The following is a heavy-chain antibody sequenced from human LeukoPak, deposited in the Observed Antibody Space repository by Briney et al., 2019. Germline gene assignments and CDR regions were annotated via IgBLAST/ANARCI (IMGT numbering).Heavy chain of an antibody. J-gene: IGHJ3*02. V-gene: IGHV1-2*02. CDR2: INPNSGGT. CDR3: SGGSSPHAFGI. Sequence: ASVEVSCKASGYTFTVYYMHWVRQAPGQGLEWMGWINPNSGGTNSAQKFQGRVTMTRDTSISTAYMELSSLISDDTAVYYCSGGSSPHAFGIWGQGTMVTVSS. D-gene: IGHD3-10*01. CDR1: GYTFTVYY.